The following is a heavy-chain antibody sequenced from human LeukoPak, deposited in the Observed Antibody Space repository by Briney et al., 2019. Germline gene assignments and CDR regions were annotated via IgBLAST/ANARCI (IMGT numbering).Heavy chain of an antibody. J-gene: IGHJ3*02. Sequence: LRLSCAASGFTFGDFAMHWVRQPPGKGLEWIGYIYYSGSTNYNPSLKSRVTISVDTSKNQFSLKLSSVTAADTAVYYCARGGGYSYGYGDAFDIWGQGTMVTVSS. CDR3: ARGGGYSYGYGDAFDI. CDR1: GFTFGDFA. V-gene: IGHV4-59*01. CDR2: IYYSGST. D-gene: IGHD5-18*01.